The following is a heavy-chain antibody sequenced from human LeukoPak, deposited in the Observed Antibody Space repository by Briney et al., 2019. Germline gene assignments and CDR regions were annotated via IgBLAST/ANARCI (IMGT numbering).Heavy chain of an antibody. CDR2: IWYDGSNR. D-gene: IGHD4-17*01. CDR3: AREKDYGDKSAFDI. J-gene: IGHJ3*02. Sequence: PGRSLRLSCAASGFTFSRYGLHWVRQAPGKGLECVAAIWYDGSNRQYGESVKGRFTVSRDNSKNMLFLQMTSLRAGDTAVYYCAREKDYGDKSAFDIWGQGTMVTVSS. V-gene: IGHV3-33*01. CDR1: GFTFSRYG.